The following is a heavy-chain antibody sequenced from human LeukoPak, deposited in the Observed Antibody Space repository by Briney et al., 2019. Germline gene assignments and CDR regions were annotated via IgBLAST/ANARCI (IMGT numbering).Heavy chain of an antibody. D-gene: IGHD3-22*01. CDR2: IYYSGTT. Sequence: SETLSLTCTVSGGSMSSSYWSWIRQPPEGGREWIGYIYYSGTTNYNPSLKSRVTISVDTSKNQFSLKRSSVTAADTAVYYCAREYYYDSSGNEGAFDIWGQGTMVTVSS. CDR3: AREYYYDSSGNEGAFDI. V-gene: IGHV4-59*01. CDR1: GGSMSSSY. J-gene: IGHJ3*02.